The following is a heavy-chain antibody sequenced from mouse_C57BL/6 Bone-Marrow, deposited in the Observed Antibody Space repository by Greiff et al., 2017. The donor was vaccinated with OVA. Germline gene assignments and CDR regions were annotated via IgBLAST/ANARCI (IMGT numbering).Heavy chain of an antibody. CDR3: AREELTTVVAYWYFDV. V-gene: IGHV1-39*01. CDR2: INPNYGTT. D-gene: IGHD1-1*01. J-gene: IGHJ1*03. CDR1: GYSFTDYN. Sequence: EVKLMESGPELVKPGASVKISCKASGYSFTDYNMNWVKQSNGKSLEWIGVINPNYGTTSYNQKFKGKATLTVDQSSSTAYMQLNSLTSEDSAVYYCAREELTTVVAYWYFDVWGTGTTVTVSS.